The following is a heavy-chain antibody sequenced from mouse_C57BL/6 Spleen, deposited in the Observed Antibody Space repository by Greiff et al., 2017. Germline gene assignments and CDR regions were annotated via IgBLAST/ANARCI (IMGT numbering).Heavy chain of an antibody. V-gene: IGHV1-80*01. CDR1: GYAFRSYW. Sequence: VQLQQSGAELVKPGASVKISCKASGYAFRSYWMNWVKQRPGKGLEWIGQIYPGDGDTNYNGKFKGKATLTADKSSSTAYMQLSSLTSEDSAVYFWARSGSNYVGYWYFDVGGTGTTVTVSS. CDR2: IYPGDGDT. J-gene: IGHJ1*03. D-gene: IGHD2-5*01. CDR3: ARSGSNYVGYWYFDV.